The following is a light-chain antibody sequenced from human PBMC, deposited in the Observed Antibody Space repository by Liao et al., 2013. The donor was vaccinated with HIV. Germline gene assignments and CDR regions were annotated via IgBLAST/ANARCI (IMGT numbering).Light chain of an antibody. J-gene: IGLJ3*02. Sequence: SYELTQPPSVSVAPGKTARIPCGGNNSGSKSVHWYRQRPGQAPILVMYYDSDRPSGIPERFSGSNSGGTATLTISRVEAGDEADYYCQSADSSVTYWVFGGGTKLTVL. CDR2: YDS. CDR1: NSGSKS. V-gene: IGLV3-21*01. CDR3: QSADSSVTYWV.